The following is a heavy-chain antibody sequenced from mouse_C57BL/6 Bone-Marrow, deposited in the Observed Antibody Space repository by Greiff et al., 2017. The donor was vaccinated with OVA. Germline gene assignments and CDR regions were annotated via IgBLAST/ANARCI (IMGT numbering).Heavy chain of an antibody. D-gene: IGHD1-1*01. Sequence: QVQLKQPGAELVKPGASVKVSCKASGYTFTSYWMHWVKQRPGQGLEWIGRIHPSDSDTNYNQKFKGKATLTVDKSSSTAYMQLSSLTSEDSAVYYCAIPLLRFLFAYWGQGTLVTVSA. CDR3: AIPLLRFLFAY. CDR1: GYTFTSYW. CDR2: IHPSDSDT. J-gene: IGHJ3*01. V-gene: IGHV1-74*01.